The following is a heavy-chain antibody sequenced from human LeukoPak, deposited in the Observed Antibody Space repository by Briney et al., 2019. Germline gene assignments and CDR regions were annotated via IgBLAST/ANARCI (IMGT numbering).Heavy chain of an antibody. CDR2: IYYSGST. D-gene: IGHD1-26*01. Sequence: SETLSLTCTVSGGSISSSSYYWGWIRQPPGKGLEWIGRIYYSGSTYYNPSLKSRVTISVDTSKNQFSLKLSSVTAADTAVYYCARDQRVGANWFDPWGQGTLVTVSS. V-gene: IGHV4-39*07. J-gene: IGHJ5*02. CDR3: ARDQRVGANWFDP. CDR1: GGSISSSSYY.